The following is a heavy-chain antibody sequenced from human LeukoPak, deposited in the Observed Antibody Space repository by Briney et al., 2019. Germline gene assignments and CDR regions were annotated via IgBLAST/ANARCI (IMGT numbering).Heavy chain of an antibody. J-gene: IGHJ5*02. CDR1: GGSISSSSYY. Sequence: SETLSLTCTVSGGSISSSSYYWGWIRQPPGKGLEWIGSIYYSGSTYYNPSLKSRVTISVDTSKNQFSLKLSSVTAADTAVYYCARLYDFWSGYSNWFDPWGQGTLVTVSS. V-gene: IGHV4-39*01. D-gene: IGHD3-3*01. CDR3: ARLYDFWSGYSNWFDP. CDR2: IYYSGST.